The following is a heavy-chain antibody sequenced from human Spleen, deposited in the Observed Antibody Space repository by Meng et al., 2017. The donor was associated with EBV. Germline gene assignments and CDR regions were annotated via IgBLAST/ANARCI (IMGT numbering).Heavy chain of an antibody. CDR3: TMTWRSSLNWFDP. V-gene: IGHV1-69-2*01. CDR2: VDPENGET. J-gene: IGHJ5*02. Sequence: EAQLVQSGAEVKRPGCTVKIYCKVSGYTFTDYSMHWVQQAPGKGLDWMGLVDPENGETIYAEKFQGRVTITADTSTDTTYMELNSLRSDDTAVYYCTMTWRSSLNWFDPWGQGTLVTVSS. D-gene: IGHD6-6*01. CDR1: GYTFTDYS.